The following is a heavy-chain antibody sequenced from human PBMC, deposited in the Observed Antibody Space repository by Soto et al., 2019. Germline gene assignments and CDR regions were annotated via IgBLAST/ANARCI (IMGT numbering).Heavy chain of an antibody. D-gene: IGHD6-13*01. Sequence: GASVKVSCKTSGYTFTSYGISWVRQAPGQGLEWMGWISGYTGKTEYEQKFRDRVTMTTDTSTSAAYMELRSLRSDDTAVYYCARALGVATTKAPEYWGQGTLVTVSS. V-gene: IGHV1-18*01. J-gene: IGHJ4*02. CDR1: GYTFTSYG. CDR2: ISGYTGKT. CDR3: ARALGVATTKAPEY.